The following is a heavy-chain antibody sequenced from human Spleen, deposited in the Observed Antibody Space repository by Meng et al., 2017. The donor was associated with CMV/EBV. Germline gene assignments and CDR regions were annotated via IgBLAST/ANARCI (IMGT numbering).Heavy chain of an antibody. CDR3: ARVGEPGYFDY. Sequence: GESLKISCAASGFTCSNYGMSWVRQAPGKGLEWVSTMYYGASGTYYADSVKGRFTVSRDNAKNTVSLQMGSLRAEDTAVYYCARVGEPGYFDYWGQGTLVTVSS. CDR1: GFTCSNYG. V-gene: IGHV3-23*05. CDR2: MYYGASGT. J-gene: IGHJ4*02. D-gene: IGHD3-10*01.